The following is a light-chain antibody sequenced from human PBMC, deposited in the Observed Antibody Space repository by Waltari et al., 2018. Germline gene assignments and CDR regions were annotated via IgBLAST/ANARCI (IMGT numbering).Light chain of an antibody. CDR2: DAS. CDR1: QSVGTY. J-gene: IGKJ4*01. V-gene: IGKV3-11*01. CDR3: QQRSTWLT. Sequence: IVLPQSPATLSLSPGESATLTCRANQSVGTYLAWYQKKTGLAPRLFIYDASIRASGIPARFSGSGSGTDFARTISSLEPEDFAVYYCQQRSTWLTFGGGTTVDIK.